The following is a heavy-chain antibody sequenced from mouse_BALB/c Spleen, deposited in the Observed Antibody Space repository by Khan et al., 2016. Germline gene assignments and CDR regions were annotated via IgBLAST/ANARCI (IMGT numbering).Heavy chain of an antibody. Sequence: VQLQQSGAELVKPGASVKLSCTVSGFNIKDTYMHWVNQRPEQGLEWIGRIAPANGNTKYDPKFQDKATLTADTSSNTAYLQLSSLTSEDTAVYYCSRGVYDYEFAYWGQGTLVTVSA. CDR2: IAPANGNT. D-gene: IGHD2-4*01. J-gene: IGHJ3*01. CDR1: GFNIKDTY. CDR3: SRGVYDYEFAY. V-gene: IGHV14-3*02.